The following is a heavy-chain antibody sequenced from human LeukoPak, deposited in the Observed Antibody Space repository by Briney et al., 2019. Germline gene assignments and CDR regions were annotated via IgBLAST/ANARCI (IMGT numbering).Heavy chain of an antibody. Sequence: TSDTLSLTCTVSGDSLRSYQWSWFRQPPGKGLEWLGYISYSGGTVYRPSLRSRVTISVDTSKRQFSLKLSSVTAADTAVYYCARVGRGDHTWGSYSFDYWGQGILVTVSS. CDR2: ISYSGGT. J-gene: IGHJ4*02. V-gene: IGHV4-59*07. CDR3: ARVGRGDHTWGSYSFDY. D-gene: IGHD3-16*01. CDR1: GDSLRSYQ.